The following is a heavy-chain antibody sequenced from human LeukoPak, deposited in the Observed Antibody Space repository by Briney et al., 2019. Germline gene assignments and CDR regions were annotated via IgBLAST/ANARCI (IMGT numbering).Heavy chain of an antibody. J-gene: IGHJ3*02. V-gene: IGHV1-2*02. CDR1: GYTFTGYY. CDR3: ATRSLRITMVRGVKDAFDI. CDR2: INPNSGGT. D-gene: IGHD3-10*01. Sequence: GASVKVSCKASGYTFTGYYMHWVRQAPGQGLEWMGWINPNSGGTNYAQKFQGRVTMTRDTSISTAYMELSSLRSEDTAVYYCATRSLRITMVRGVKDAFDIWGQGTMVTVSS.